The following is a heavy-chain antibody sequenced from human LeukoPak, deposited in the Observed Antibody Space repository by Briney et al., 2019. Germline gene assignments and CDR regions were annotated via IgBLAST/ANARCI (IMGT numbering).Heavy chain of an antibody. D-gene: IGHD2-15*01. CDR2: ISAYNGNT. V-gene: IGHV1-18*04. J-gene: IGHJ4*02. Sequence: ASVKVSCKASGYTFTSYGISWVRQAPGQGLEWMGWISAYNGNTNYAQKLQGRVTMTTDTSTSTAYMELRSLRSDDTAVYYCARDRTSWGYCSGGSCLFVYWGQGTLVAVSS. CDR1: GYTFTSYG. CDR3: ARDRTSWGYCSGGSCLFVY.